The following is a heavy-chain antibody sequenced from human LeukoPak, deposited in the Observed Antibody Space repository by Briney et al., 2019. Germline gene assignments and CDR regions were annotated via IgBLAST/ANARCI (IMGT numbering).Heavy chain of an antibody. D-gene: IGHD1-14*01. Sequence: SETLSLTCTVSAYSISSGYYWGWIRQPPGNGLEWIGSIYHSGSTYYNPSLKSRVTISVDTSKEQFSLRLNSVTATDTAIYYCARVGSRKWFYPWGQGTLVTVSS. CDR2: IYHSGST. CDR1: AYSISSGYY. J-gene: IGHJ5*02. V-gene: IGHV4-38-2*02. CDR3: ARVGSRKWFYP.